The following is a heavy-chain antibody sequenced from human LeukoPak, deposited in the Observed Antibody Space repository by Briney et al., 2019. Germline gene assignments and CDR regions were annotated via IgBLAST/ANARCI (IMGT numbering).Heavy chain of an antibody. CDR2: IHKGYGRI. J-gene: IGHJ4*02. D-gene: IGHD1-26*01. CDR1: GFNFCDYH. Sequence: PGGSLRLSCADSGFNFCDYHMTWIRQRPGKGLEWVSDIHKGYGRIYYAESVKGRFTISRDNAKNSLFLQMSRLGPEDTAVYYCMRGAWGMHLDYWGQGTLVTVSS. CDR3: MRGAWGMHLDY. V-gene: IGHV3-11*04.